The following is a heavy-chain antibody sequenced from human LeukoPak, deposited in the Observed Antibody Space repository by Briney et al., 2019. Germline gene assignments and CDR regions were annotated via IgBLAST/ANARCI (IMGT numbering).Heavy chain of an antibody. D-gene: IGHD2-2*01. CDR2: ISYEGSNK. CDR1: GFTFSSYA. J-gene: IGHJ5*02. V-gene: IGHV3-30*04. Sequence: PGGSLRLSCAASGFTFSSYAMHWVRQAPGKGLGWVAVISYEGSNKYYADSVKGRFTISRDNSKNTLYLQMNSLRAEDTAVYYCATLTHIVVVPAANPDWFDPWGQGTLVTVSS. CDR3: ATLTHIVVVPAANPDWFDP.